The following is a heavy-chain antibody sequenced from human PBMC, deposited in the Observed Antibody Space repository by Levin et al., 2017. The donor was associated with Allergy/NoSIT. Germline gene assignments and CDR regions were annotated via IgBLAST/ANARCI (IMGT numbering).Heavy chain of an antibody. D-gene: IGHD3-9*01. CDR2: ISYDGSNK. CDR3: AKDILTGYYRAFDY. V-gene: IGHV3-30*18. Sequence: GESLKISCAASGFTFSSYGMHWVRQAPGKGLEWVAVISYDGSNKYYADSVKGRFTISRDNSKNTLYLQMNSLRAEDTAVYYCAKDILTGYYRAFDYWGQGTLVTVSS. J-gene: IGHJ4*02. CDR1: GFTFSSYG.